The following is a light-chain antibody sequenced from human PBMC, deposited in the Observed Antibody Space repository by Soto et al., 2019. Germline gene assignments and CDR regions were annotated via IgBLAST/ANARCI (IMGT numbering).Light chain of an antibody. V-gene: IGKV3-15*01. CDR3: QQYGSSAWT. J-gene: IGKJ1*01. CDR2: GAS. Sequence: EIVMTQSPATLSVSPGDSATLSCRASQSVSNNLAWYHQKPGQAPRVLIYGASIRATGVPARFSGSGSGTEFTLTISRLEPEDFAVYYCQQYGSSAWTFGQGTKVDI. CDR1: QSVSNN.